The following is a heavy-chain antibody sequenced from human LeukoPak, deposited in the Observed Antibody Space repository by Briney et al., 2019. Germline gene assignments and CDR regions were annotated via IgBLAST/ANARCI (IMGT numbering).Heavy chain of an antibody. J-gene: IGHJ4*02. V-gene: IGHV3-7*03. Sequence: GGSLRLPCAASGFTFSSYWMSWVRQAPGKGRDWVAKIKQDGSEKYYVDSVKGRFTISRDNAKNSLYLQMNSLRAEDTAVYYCARTQYYDILTGYSPFFDYWGQGTLVTVSS. CDR3: ARTQYYDILTGYSPFFDY. CDR2: IKQDGSEK. D-gene: IGHD3-9*01. CDR1: GFTFSSYW.